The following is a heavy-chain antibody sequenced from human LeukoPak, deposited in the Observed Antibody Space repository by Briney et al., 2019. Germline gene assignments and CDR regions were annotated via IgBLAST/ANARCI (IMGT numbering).Heavy chain of an antibody. Sequence: ASVKVSCKASGYTFTSYGISWARQAPGQGLEWMGWINPNSGGTNYAQKFQGRVTMTRDTSISTAYMELNRLTSDDTAVYYCARAYSPTSWGLAAADYYYMDVWGKGTTVTVSS. V-gene: IGHV1-2*02. CDR1: GYTFTSYG. D-gene: IGHD6-13*01. CDR3: ARAYSPTSWGLAAADYYYMDV. CDR2: INPNSGGT. J-gene: IGHJ6*03.